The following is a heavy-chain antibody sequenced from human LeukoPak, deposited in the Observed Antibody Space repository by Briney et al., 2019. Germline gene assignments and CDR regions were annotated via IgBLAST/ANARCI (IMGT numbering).Heavy chain of an antibody. V-gene: IGHV1-18*01. D-gene: IGHD3-10*01. Sequence: SVKVSCKASSYVFTNFGIIWVRQAPGQGLEWMGWISPYNGNTNYAQKLQGRVTMTTDTSTSTTYMELRSLRSDDTAVYYCARDYYGSGSYSYAFDIWGQGTMVTVSS. J-gene: IGHJ3*02. CDR3: ARDYYGSGSYSYAFDI. CDR2: ISPYNGNT. CDR1: SYVFTNFG.